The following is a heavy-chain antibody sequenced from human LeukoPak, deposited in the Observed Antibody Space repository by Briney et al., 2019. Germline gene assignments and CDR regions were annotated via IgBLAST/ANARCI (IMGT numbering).Heavy chain of an antibody. CDR2: IYTSGST. J-gene: IGHJ3*02. Sequence: SETLSLTCTVSGGSISSYYWSWIRQPAGKGLERIGRIYTSGSTNYNPSLKSRVTMSVDTSKNQFSLNLSSVTAADTAVYYCARASSPRGPFDIWGQGTMVTVSS. CDR3: ARASSPRGPFDI. CDR1: GGSISSYY. D-gene: IGHD2-2*01. V-gene: IGHV4-4*07.